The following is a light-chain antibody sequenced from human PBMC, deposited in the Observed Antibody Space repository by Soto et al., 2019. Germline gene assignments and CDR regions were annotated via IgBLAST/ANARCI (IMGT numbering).Light chain of an antibody. CDR2: EGH. J-gene: IGLJ1*01. CDR1: RGFVGSFSL. CDR3: CLYIGATTYV. V-gene: IGLV2-23*01. Sequence: QSVLAQPASVSVSPGQSITISCTGTRGFVGSFSLVYWYQQHPGKAPNVLISEGHRRPSGVPDRFSGSTSVNSASLTISGLQADEEADYYCCLYIGATTYVFGTGTKVTVL.